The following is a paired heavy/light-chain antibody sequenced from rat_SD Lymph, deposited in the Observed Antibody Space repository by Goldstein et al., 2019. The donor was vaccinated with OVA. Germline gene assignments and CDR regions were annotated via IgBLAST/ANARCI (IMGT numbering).Heavy chain of an antibody. CDR3: VHTEFTIAAPLFAY. D-gene: IGHD1-2*01. Sequence: QVTLKESGPGILQSSHTLSLTCSFSGFSLSTYGMGVSWIRQSSGKGLEWLACIWWNGNTYNNTSLKSRLTVSKDTSNNRAFLRVTSVDTADTATYYCVHTEFTIAAPLFAYWGQGTLVTVSS. CDR2: IWWNGNT. CDR1: GFSLSTYGMG. V-gene: IGHV8-23*01. J-gene: IGHJ3*01.
Light chain of an antibody. Sequence: DIQMTQSPSFLSASVGDRVPIHCKASQNINRYLNWYQQKLGEAPKLLIYNAISLQTGIPSRFRGGGSGTDFTLTISSLQPEDVATYFCLQHNSWPYTFGAGTKLELK. CDR2: NAI. CDR3: LQHNSWPYT. J-gene: IGKJ2-3*01. V-gene: IGKV22S4*01. CDR1: QNINRY.